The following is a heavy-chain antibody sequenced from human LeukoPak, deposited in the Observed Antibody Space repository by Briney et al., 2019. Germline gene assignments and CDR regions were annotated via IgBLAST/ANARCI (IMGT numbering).Heavy chain of an antibody. Sequence: GGSLRLSCAASGFTFSSYAMSWVRQAPGKGLEWVSAISGSGGSTYYADSVKGRFTISRDNAKNSLYLQMNSLRAEDTAVYYCARDALQTLWFGAQTPGGQGTLVTVSS. J-gene: IGHJ5*02. CDR2: ISGSGGST. D-gene: IGHD3-10*01. V-gene: IGHV3-23*01. CDR3: ARDALQTLWFGAQTP. CDR1: GFTFSSYA.